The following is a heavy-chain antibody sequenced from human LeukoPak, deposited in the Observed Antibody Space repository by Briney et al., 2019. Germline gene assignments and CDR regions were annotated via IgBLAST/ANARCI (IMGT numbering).Heavy chain of an antibody. Sequence: ASVKVSCKASGYTFTSYDVNWVRQATGQGLEWMGWMNPNSGNTGYAQKSQGRVTITRNTSISTAYMQLSSLRSEDTAVYYCARRVSYGDFDYWGQGTLVTVSS. CDR3: ARRVSYGDFDY. J-gene: IGHJ4*02. V-gene: IGHV1-8*01. CDR2: MNPNSGNT. D-gene: IGHD4-17*01. CDR1: GYTFTSYD.